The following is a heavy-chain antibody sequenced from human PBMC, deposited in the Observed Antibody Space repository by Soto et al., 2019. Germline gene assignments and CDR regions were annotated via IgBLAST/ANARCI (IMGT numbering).Heavy chain of an antibody. J-gene: IGHJ4*02. CDR1: GFTFSGSA. Sequence: PGGSLRLSCAASGFTFSGSAMHWVRQASGKGLEWVGRIRSKANSHATAYAASVKGRFTISRDDSKNTAYLQMNSLKTEDTAVYYCTRMGPQVGFDYWGQGTLVTVSS. D-gene: IGHD3-16*01. V-gene: IGHV3-73*01. CDR2: IRSKANSHAT. CDR3: TRMGPQVGFDY.